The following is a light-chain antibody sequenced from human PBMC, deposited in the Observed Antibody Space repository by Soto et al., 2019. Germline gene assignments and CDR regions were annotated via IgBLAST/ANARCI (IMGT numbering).Light chain of an antibody. Sequence: QSVLTQPPSASGSPGQSVTISCTGTSGDIGGYDYVSWYQQHPGKAPKLMIYEVTKRPLGVPDRFSGSKSGNTASLTISGLQAEDEADYYCNSYTNSSAVVFGGGTKGTVL. CDR3: NSYTNSSAVV. V-gene: IGLV2-8*01. J-gene: IGLJ2*01. CDR1: SGDIGGYDY. CDR2: EVT.